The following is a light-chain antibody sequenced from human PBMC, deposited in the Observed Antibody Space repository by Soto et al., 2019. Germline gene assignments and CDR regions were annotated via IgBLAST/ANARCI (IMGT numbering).Light chain of an antibody. J-gene: IGLJ1*01. Sequence: QSALTQPASVSGSPGQSITISCTGPSSDVGGYNFVSWFQQHPGNAPKLMIYDVTNRPSGVSNRFSGSKSGNTAYLTISGLQTEDESDYYCSSYTSTSTYVFGIGTKRTVL. CDR2: DVT. CDR1: SSDVGGYNF. V-gene: IGLV2-14*03. CDR3: SSYTSTSTYV.